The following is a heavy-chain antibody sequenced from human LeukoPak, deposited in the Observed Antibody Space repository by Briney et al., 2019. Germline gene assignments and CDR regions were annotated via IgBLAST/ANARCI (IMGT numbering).Heavy chain of an antibody. D-gene: IGHD1-26*01. CDR3: AKSGGYGLIDY. CDR1: GGSISSSSYY. Sequence: SETLSLTCTVSGGSISSSSYYWGWIRQPPGKGLEWIGSIYYSGSTYYNPSLKSRVTISADTSKNQFSLKLSSVTAADTAMYYCAKSGGYGLIDYWGQGTLVTVSS. J-gene: IGHJ4*02. CDR2: IYYSGST. V-gene: IGHV4-39*01.